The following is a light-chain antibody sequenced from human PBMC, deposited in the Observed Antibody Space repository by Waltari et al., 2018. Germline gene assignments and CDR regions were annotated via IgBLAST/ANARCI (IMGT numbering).Light chain of an antibody. J-gene: IGKJ3*01. Sequence: QLTQSPYSLSASVGERVTVTCRASQSIATYLSWYQQRAGEAPKLLIHSAYALQSGVTSRFSGSRSGTEFTLTISSLHPEDSATYYCQQTYSFPRGGFTFGPGTKVEIK. CDR1: QSIATY. V-gene: IGKV1-39*01. CDR3: QQTYSFPRGGFT. CDR2: SAY.